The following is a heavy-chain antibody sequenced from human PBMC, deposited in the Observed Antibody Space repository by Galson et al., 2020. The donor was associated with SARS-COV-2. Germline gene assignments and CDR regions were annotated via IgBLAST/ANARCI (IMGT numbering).Heavy chain of an antibody. J-gene: IGHJ6*02. D-gene: IGHD6-13*01. CDR2: ISSSGSTI. CDR1: GFTFSSYE. Sequence: GGSLRLSCAASGFTFSSYEMNWVRQAPGKGLEWVSYISSSGSTIYYADSVKGRFTISRDNAKNSLYLQMNSLRAEDTAVYYCARVAAAGILYGMDVWGQGTTVTVSS. CDR3: ARVAAAGILYGMDV. V-gene: IGHV3-48*03.